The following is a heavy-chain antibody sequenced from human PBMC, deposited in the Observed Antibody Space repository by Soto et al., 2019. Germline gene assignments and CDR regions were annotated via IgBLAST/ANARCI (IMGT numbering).Heavy chain of an antibody. CDR1: GYTFTSSG. Sequence: ASVKVSCKGSGYTFTSSGISWVRQAPGQGLEWMGWISAYNGNTNYAQKLQGRVTMTTDTSTSTAYMELRSLRSDDTAVYYCARVIFPPPGIMITFGGENDAFDIWGQGTMVTVSS. CDR3: ARVIFPPPGIMITFGGENDAFDI. V-gene: IGHV1-18*01. D-gene: IGHD3-16*01. J-gene: IGHJ3*02. CDR2: ISAYNGNT.